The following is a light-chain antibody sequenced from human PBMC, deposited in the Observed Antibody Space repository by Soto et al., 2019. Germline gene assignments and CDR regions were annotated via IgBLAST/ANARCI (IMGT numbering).Light chain of an antibody. CDR2: GAS. V-gene: IGKV1-9*01. CDR1: QDITSY. Sequence: SAAALSVYKRASVTITCMASQDITSYLAWYQQKPGEAPNLLIYGASTLQSGVPSRFSGSGSGTDFTLTISILQAEDFVSYYCQETRAYPSTFGEGSKVDVK. CDR3: QETRAYPST. J-gene: IGKJ4*01.